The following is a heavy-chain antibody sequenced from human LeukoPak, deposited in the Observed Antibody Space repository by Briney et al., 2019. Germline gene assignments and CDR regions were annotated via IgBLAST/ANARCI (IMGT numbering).Heavy chain of an antibody. D-gene: IGHD2-21*02. V-gene: IGHV4-39*01. J-gene: IGHJ4*02. Sequence: SETLSLTCTVSGGSISSSSYYWGWIRQPPGKGLEWIGSIYYSGSTYYNPSLKSRVTISVDTSKNQFSLKLSSVTAADTAVYYCARTYDCRYFDYWGQGTLVTVSS. CDR3: ARTYDCRYFDY. CDR2: IYYSGST. CDR1: GGSISSSSYY.